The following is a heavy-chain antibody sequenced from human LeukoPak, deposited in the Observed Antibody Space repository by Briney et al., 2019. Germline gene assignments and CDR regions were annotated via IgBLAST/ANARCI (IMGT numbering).Heavy chain of an antibody. CDR2: INPILGIT. D-gene: IGHD6-13*01. V-gene: IGHV1-69*04. CDR3: ARDGIAAAGSYFDY. J-gene: IGHJ4*02. CDR1: RDTFSNYD. Sequence: ASVKVPCKASRDTFSNYDISRVRQAPGQGLEWMGKINPILGITHYSQKFQGRVTLTADKSTTSAYMELSSLRSEDTAVYFCARDGIAAAGSYFDYWGQGTLVTVSS.